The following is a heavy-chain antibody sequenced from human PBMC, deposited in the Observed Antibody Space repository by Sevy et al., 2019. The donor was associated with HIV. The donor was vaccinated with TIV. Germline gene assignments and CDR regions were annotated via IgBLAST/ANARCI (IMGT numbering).Heavy chain of an antibody. CDR3: VRAIAKDGSF. Sequence: WGSLRLSCVASGFSLNNYWMNWVRQAPGKGLEWVANINQDGSVKYYVDSVRGRFTISRDNARNLLFLQMSSLRVDDSALYYCVRAIAKDGSFWGQGTLVTVS. J-gene: IGHJ4*02. V-gene: IGHV3-7*01. CDR1: GFSLNNYW. CDR2: INQDGSVK. D-gene: IGHD6-13*01.